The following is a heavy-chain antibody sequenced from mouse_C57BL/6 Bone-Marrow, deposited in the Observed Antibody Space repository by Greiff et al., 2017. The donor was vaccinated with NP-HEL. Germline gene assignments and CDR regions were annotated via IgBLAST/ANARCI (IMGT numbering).Heavy chain of an antibody. CDR2: IDPSDSYT. J-gene: IGHJ1*03. Sequence: QVQLQQPGAELVMPGASVKLSCKASGYTFTSYWMHWVKQRPGQGLEWIGEIDPSDSYTNYNQKFKGKSTLTVDKSSSTAYMQLSSLTSEDSAVYCCARTPYWYFDVWGTGTTVTVSS. V-gene: IGHV1-69*01. CDR3: ARTPYWYFDV. CDR1: GYTFTSYW.